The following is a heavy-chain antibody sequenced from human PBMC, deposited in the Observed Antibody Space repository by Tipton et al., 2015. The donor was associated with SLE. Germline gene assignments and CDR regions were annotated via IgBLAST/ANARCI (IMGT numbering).Heavy chain of an antibody. CDR1: GGSISSGSYF. Sequence: TLSLTCTLSGGSISSGSYFWTWIRQPAGKGLEWIGSIYYSGSTYYNPSLKSRVTILVDTSKNQFSLQLTSVTAADTAAYFCARHHRLVAAGTGHFHHWGQGTLVTVSS. CDR3: ARHHRLVAAGTGHFHH. V-gene: IGHV4-39*07. J-gene: IGHJ1*01. CDR2: IYYSGST. D-gene: IGHD2-15*01.